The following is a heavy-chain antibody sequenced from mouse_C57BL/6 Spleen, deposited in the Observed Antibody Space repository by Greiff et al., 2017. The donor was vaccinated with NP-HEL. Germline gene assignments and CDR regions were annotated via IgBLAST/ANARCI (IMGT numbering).Heavy chain of an antibody. CDR3: ARETGYMND. J-gene: IGHJ2*01. CDR1: GYTFTSYW. V-gene: IGHV1-52*01. D-gene: IGHD4-1*01. Sequence: QVQLQQPGADLVRPGSSVKLSCKASGYTFTSYWMHWVKQRPIQGLEWIGNIDPSDSDTHCNQKFKDKATLTVDKSSSTAYMQLSSLTSEDSAVYCCARETGYMNDWGQGTTLTVSS. CDR2: IDPSDSDT.